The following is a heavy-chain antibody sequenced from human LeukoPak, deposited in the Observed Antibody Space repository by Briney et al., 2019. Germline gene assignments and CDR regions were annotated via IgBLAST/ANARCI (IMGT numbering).Heavy chain of an antibody. CDR2: IGNNET. Sequence: RPGGSLRLSCATAAFPFDTNAMSWVSHAPGNGLEWDATIGNNETFYADSVPGRFTISRDNSKNTVNLQMNRLRVEDTAIYYCAKDWIQFNRVFDCFDSWSQGPLVTVSS. V-gene: IGHV3-23*01. J-gene: IGHJ4*02. D-gene: IGHD5-18*01. CDR3: AKDWIQFNRVFDCFDS. CDR1: AFPFDTNA.